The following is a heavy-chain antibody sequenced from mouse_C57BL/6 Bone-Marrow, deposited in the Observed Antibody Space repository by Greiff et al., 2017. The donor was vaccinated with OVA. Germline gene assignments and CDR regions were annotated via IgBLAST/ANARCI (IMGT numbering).Heavy chain of an antibody. CDR2: IWSDGST. V-gene: IGHV2-6*03. CDR1: GFSLTSYG. CDR3: ARPGSRGDYYAMDY. D-gene: IGHD1-1*01. J-gene: IGHJ4*01. Sequence: VKLVESGPGLVAPSQSLSITCTVSGFSLTSYGVHWVRQPPGKGLEWLVVIWSDGSTTYNSALKSRLSISKDNSKSQVFLKMNSLQTDDTAMYYCARPGSRGDYYAMDYWGQGTSVTVSS.